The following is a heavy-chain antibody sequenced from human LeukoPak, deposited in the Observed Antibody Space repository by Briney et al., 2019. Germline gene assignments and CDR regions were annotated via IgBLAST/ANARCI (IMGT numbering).Heavy chain of an antibody. CDR2: IIPIFGTA. D-gene: IGHD2-2*01. V-gene: IGHV1-69*13. J-gene: IGHJ6*02. CDR3: AREDGVVVVPAAMPPSAYGMDV. CDR1: GYTFTGYY. Sequence: SVKVSCKASGYTFTGYYIHWVRQAPGQGLEWMGGIIPIFGTANYAQKFQGRVTITADESTSTAYMELSSLRSEDTAVYYCAREDGVVVVPAAMPPSAYGMDVWGQGTTVTVSS.